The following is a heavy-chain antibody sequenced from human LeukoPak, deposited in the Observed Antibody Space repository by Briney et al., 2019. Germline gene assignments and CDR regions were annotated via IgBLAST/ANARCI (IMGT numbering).Heavy chain of an antibody. CDR3: AKEGKEWELLGGFDY. CDR2: ISGSGGST. D-gene: IGHD1-26*01. V-gene: IGHV3-23*01. CDR1: GFTSSSYA. Sequence: GGSLRLSCAASGFTSSSYAMSWVRQAPGKGLEWVSAISGSGGSTYYADSVKGRFTISRDNSKNTLYLQMNSLRAEDTAVYYCAKEGKEWELLGGFDYWGQGTLVTVSS. J-gene: IGHJ4*02.